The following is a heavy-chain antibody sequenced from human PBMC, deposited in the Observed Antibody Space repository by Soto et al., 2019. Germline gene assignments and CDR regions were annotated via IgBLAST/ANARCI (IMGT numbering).Heavy chain of an antibody. V-gene: IGHV2-26*01. Sequence: QVTLKESGPVLVKPTETLTLRCTVSGLSITDSEMGVSWIRQPPGQPLEWLAHIDSSGEKSYRTFLKSRLAIPRDPQKTKIALIRTNRPPAHPATYLCPRKHWAVEASPGFHPWAKERPATFPS. CDR3: PRKHWAVEASPGFHP. J-gene: IGHJ5*02. CDR1: GLSITDSEMG. CDR2: IDSSGEK. D-gene: IGHD2-2*01.